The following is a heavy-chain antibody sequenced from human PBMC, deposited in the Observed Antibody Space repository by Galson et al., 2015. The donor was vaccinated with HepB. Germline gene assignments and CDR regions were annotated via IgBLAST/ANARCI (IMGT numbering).Heavy chain of an antibody. V-gene: IGHV3-48*01. Sequence: SLRLSCAASGFTFSSYSMNWVRQAPGKGLEWVSYISSSSSTIYYADSVKGRFTISRDNAKNSLYLQMNSLRAEDTAVYYCARTSRSGMNYWGQGTLVTVSS. CDR2: ISSSSSTI. CDR3: ARTSRSGMNY. D-gene: IGHD1-26*01. CDR1: GFTFSSYS. J-gene: IGHJ4*02.